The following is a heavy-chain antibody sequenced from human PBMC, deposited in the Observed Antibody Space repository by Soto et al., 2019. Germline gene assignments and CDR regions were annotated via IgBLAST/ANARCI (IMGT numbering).Heavy chain of an antibody. D-gene: IGHD2-2*01. Sequence: QVQLQQWGAGLLKPSETLSLTCAVYGGSFSGYYWSWIRQPPGKGLEWIGEINHSGSTNYNPSLKSRDTRSVDTTKNQFTLKLSSVTAADTAVYYCARGIGRDIVVVPAANENYYYMDVWGKGTTVTVSS. J-gene: IGHJ6*03. CDR3: ARGIGRDIVVVPAANENYYYMDV. V-gene: IGHV4-34*01. CDR1: GGSFSGYY. CDR2: INHSGST.